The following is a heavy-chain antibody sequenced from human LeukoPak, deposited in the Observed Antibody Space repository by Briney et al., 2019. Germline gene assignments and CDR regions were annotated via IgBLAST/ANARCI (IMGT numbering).Heavy chain of an antibody. CDR1: GFTFSNAW. CDR2: IKSKTDFGTR. Sequence: GGSLRLSCAASGFTFSNAWMSWVRQAPGKGLEWVGRIKSKTDFGTRDFAAPGKGRFTISRDDSKNTLYLQMSSLKTEDTAVYYCSAGVGFSDFDYWGQGTLVTVSA. V-gene: IGHV3-15*01. J-gene: IGHJ4*02. D-gene: IGHD2-15*01. CDR3: SAGVGFSDFDY.